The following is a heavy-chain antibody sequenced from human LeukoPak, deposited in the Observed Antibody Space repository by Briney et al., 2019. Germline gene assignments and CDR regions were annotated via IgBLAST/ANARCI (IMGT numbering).Heavy chain of an antibody. CDR3: AREPPPYCSSASCPTGRYSLDY. D-gene: IGHD2-2*01. Sequence: GASVKVSCKASGYTFTSYGISWVRQAPGQGLEWMGWISAYNGNTNYAQKLQGRVTMTTDTSTSTAYMELRSLRSDDTAVYYCAREPPPYCSSASCPTGRYSLDYWGQGTLVTVSS. CDR2: ISAYNGNT. V-gene: IGHV1-18*01. CDR1: GYTFTSYG. J-gene: IGHJ4*02.